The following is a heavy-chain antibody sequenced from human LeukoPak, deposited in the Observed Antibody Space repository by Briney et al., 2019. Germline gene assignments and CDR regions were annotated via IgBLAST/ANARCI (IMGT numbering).Heavy chain of an antibody. Sequence: GGSLRLSCAATGFTFSSDSMNWVRQAPGQGLEWVSSISSSSNYIFYADSVKGRFTISRVNAKNSLYLQMNSLRVEDTAVYYCARGGASIAVTGTGGFDYWGQGTLVTVSS. CDR2: ISSSSNYI. J-gene: IGHJ4*02. CDR3: ARGGASIAVTGTGGFDY. D-gene: IGHD6-19*01. V-gene: IGHV3-21*01. CDR1: GFTFSSDS.